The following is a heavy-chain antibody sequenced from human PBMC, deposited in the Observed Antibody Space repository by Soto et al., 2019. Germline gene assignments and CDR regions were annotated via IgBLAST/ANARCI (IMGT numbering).Heavy chain of an antibody. Sequence: PGGSLRLSCAASGFTFSSYEMNWVRQAPGKGLEWVSYISSSGSTIYYADSVKGRFTISRDNAKNSLYLQMNSLRAEDTAVYYCARDSRLGDYVAFDYWGQGTLVTVS. CDR2: ISSSGSTI. J-gene: IGHJ4*02. V-gene: IGHV3-48*03. CDR1: GFTFSSYE. D-gene: IGHD4-17*01. CDR3: ARDSRLGDYVAFDY.